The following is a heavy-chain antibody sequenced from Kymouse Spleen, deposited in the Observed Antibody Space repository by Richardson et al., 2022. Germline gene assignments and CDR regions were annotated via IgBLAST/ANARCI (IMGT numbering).Heavy chain of an antibody. CDR2: INHSGST. J-gene: IGHJ5*02. V-gene: IGHV4-34*01. Sequence: QVQLQQWGAGLLKPSETLSLTCAVYGGSFSGYYWSWIRQPPGKGLEWIGEINHSGSTNYNPSLKSRVTISVDTSKNQFSLKLSSVTAADTAVYYCARCMVRGVIRWFDPWGQGTLVTVSS. CDR3: ARCMVRGVIRWFDP. D-gene: IGHD3-10*01. CDR1: GGSFSGYY.